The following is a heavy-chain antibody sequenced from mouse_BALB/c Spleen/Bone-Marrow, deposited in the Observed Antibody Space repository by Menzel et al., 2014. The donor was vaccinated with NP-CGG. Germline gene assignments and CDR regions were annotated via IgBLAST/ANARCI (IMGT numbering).Heavy chain of an antibody. J-gene: IGHJ4*01. CDR3: ARALGDGYYYAMDY. D-gene: IGHD2-3*01. Sequence: VQGVESGAELVKPGAPVKLSCKASGYTFTSYWMNWVKPRPGRGLEWIGRIDPSDSETHYNQKFKDKATLTVDKSSSTAYIQLSSLTSEDSAVYYCARALGDGYYYAMDYWGQGTSVTVSS. CDR1: GYTFTSYW. CDR2: IDPSDSET. V-gene: IGHV1-69*02.